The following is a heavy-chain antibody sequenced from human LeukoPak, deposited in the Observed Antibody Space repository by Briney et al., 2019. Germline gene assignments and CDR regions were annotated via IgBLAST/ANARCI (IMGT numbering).Heavy chain of an antibody. D-gene: IGHD6-19*01. CDR2: ISAYNGNT. CDR1: GYTFTSYG. J-gene: IGHJ3*02. V-gene: IGHV1-18*01. CDR3: ARDRRDIAVAGRGDAFDI. Sequence: ASVKVSCKASGYTFTSYGISWVRQAPGQGLEWMGWISAYNGNTNYAQKLQGRVTMTTDTSTSTAYMELRSLRSDDTAVYYCARDRRDIAVAGRGDAFDIWGQGTMVTVSS.